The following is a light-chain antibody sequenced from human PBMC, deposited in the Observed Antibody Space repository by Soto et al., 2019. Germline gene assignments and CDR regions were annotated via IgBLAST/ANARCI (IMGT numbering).Light chain of an antibody. CDR1: QSVSSN. V-gene: IGKV3-15*01. Sequence: EIVMTQSPATLSVSPGERATLSCRASQSVSSNLAWYQQKPGQAPRLLIYGASTRATGIPARFSGSGSGTGTEFTLTISSLQSEDFAVYYCQQYNDWPPWTLGQGTKVEIK. J-gene: IGKJ1*01. CDR3: QQYNDWPPWT. CDR2: GAS.